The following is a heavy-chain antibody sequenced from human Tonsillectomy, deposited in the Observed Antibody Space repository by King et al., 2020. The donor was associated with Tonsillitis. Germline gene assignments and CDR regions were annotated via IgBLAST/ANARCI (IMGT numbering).Heavy chain of an antibody. CDR2: IRSKAYGGTT. Sequence: VQLVESGGGLVQPGRSLRLSCPASGFTFGDYTMSWFRQAPGKGLEWVGFIRSKAYGGTTEYAASVKGRFTISRDDSKSIAYLQMNSLKTEDTAVYYCNRVVDTAMGHIDYWGQGTLVTVSS. CDR1: GFTFGDYT. J-gene: IGHJ4*02. V-gene: IGHV3-49*03. D-gene: IGHD5-18*01. CDR3: NRVVDTAMGHIDY.